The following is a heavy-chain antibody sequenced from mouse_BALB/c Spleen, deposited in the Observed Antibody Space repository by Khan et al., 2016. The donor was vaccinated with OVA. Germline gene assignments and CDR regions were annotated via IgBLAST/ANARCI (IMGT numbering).Heavy chain of an antibody. CDR3: TRNGFGNYESWDY. D-gene: IGHD2-1*01. J-gene: IGHJ2*01. Sequence: EVQLQESGTVLARPGASVKMSCKASGYTFTTYWMHWVKQRPGQGLEWIGAIYPGNSDTNYNQKFKGKAKLTAVTSTSTAYMELNSLTNEDSAVYYCTRNGFGNYESWDYWGQGTTLTGSS. V-gene: IGHV1-5*01. CDR1: GYTFTTYW. CDR2: IYPGNSDT.